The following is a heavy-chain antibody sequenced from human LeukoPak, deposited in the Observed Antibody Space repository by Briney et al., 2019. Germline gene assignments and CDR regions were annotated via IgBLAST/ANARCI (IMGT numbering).Heavy chain of an antibody. CDR2: IRYDGSDK. V-gene: IGHV3-30*02. J-gene: IGHJ4*02. CDR3: AKDLLPYCSGGSCSSFDS. CDR1: GFTFSSYG. Sequence: GGSLRLSCAASGFTFSSYGMHWVRQAPGKGLEWVTFIRYDGSDKYYVDSVKGRFTTSRDNSKNTLYLQMNSLRAEDTAVYYCAKDLLPYCSGGSCSSFDSWGQRKPGSVSS. D-gene: IGHD2-15*01.